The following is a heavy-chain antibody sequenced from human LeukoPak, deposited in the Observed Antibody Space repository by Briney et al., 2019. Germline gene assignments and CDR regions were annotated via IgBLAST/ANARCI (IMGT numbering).Heavy chain of an antibody. CDR2: IYYSGST. CDR1: GGSISSYY. Sequence: PSETLSLTCTVSGGSISSYYWSWIRQPPGKGLEWIGYIYYSGSTNYNPSLKSRVTISVDTSKNQFSLKLSSVTAADTAVYYCARGSGPVWLGQQDDAFDIWGQGTMVTVPS. J-gene: IGHJ3*02. D-gene: IGHD5-12*01. CDR3: ARGSGPVWLGQQDDAFDI. V-gene: IGHV4-59*01.